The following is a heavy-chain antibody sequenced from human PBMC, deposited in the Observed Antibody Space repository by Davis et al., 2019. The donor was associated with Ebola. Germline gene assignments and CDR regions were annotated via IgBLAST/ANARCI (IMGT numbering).Heavy chain of an antibody. V-gene: IGHV4-59*08. CDR3: ARHDRRGGAFDI. J-gene: IGHJ3*02. CDR1: GGSISSYY. Sequence: MPSETLSLTCTVSGGSISSYYWSWIRQPPGKGLEWIGYIHYSGSTNYNPSLKSRVTIPVDTSKNQFSLKLSSVTAADTAVYYCARHDRRGGAFDIWGQGTMVTVSS. CDR2: IHYSGST.